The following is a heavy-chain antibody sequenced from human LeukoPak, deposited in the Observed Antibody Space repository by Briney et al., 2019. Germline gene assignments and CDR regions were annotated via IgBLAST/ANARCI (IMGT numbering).Heavy chain of an antibody. CDR2: ISSSGSTI. V-gene: IGHV3-11*01. CDR1: GFTFSDYY. CDR3: PREWIVGGGSGTYDY. J-gene: IGHJ4*02. Sequence: GGSLRLSGAVSGFTFSDYYMSWIRQAPGKGLEWVSYISSSGSTIYYAHSVKGRFTISRDNAKNSLYLQMNSLRAEDTAVYYCPREWIVGGGSGTYDYWGQGTLVTVSS. D-gene: IGHD2-15*01.